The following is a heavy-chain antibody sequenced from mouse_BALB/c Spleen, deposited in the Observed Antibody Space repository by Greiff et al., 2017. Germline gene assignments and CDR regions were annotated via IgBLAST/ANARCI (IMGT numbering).Heavy chain of an antibody. Sequence: VQRVESGAELAKPGASVKMSCKASGYTFTSYWMHWVKQRPGQGLEWIGYINPSSGYTNYNQKFKDKATLTADKSSSTAYMQLSSLTSEDSAVYYCARSGYAWFAYWGQGTLVTVSA. J-gene: IGHJ3*01. CDR3: ARSGYAWFAY. CDR1: GYTFTSYW. CDR2: INPSSGYT. D-gene: IGHD3-1*01. V-gene: IGHV1-7*01.